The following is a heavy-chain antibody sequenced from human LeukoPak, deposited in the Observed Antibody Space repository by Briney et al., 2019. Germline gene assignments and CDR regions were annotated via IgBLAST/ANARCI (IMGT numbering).Heavy chain of an antibody. CDR3: ARCYTYGTTWFGGLDV. Sequence: PGGSLRLSCAASGFTFSSYAMSWVCQAPGKGLGWVSTTGVSGSYYADSVKGRFTISRDNSKNTLYLQMNSLRAEDTAVYYCARCYTYGTTWFGGLDVWGQGTTVTVSS. CDR1: GFTFSSYA. CDR2: TGVSGS. D-gene: IGHD3-10*01. V-gene: IGHV3-23*01. J-gene: IGHJ6*02.